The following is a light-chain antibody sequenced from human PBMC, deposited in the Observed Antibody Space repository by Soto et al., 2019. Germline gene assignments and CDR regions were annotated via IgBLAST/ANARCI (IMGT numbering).Light chain of an antibody. Sequence: QLVLTQSSSATASLGSSVKLTCTLSSGYSTYIIAWHQRQPGKDPRYLMKLEGSGSYNKGSGIPDRFSGSSSGADRYLTISNLQFADEADYYCETWDTNVVVFGGGTKLTVL. CDR1: SGYSTYI. CDR2: LEGSGSY. J-gene: IGLJ2*01. V-gene: IGLV4-60*02. CDR3: ETWDTNVVV.